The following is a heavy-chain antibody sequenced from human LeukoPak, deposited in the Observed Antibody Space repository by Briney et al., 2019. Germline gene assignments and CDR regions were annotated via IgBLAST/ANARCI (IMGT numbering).Heavy chain of an antibody. J-gene: IGHJ4*02. V-gene: IGHV1-69*13. Sequence: SVKVSCKASGYSFNSQGMNWVRQAPGQGLDWMGGIIPVLNLVTYAQKFQGRVTITADASTSTAHMDLSSLSFEDTAVYYCATGPRPHINMNRGVTTYSGYHFDDWGQETLVTVSS. CDR3: ATGPRPHINMNRGVTTYSGYHFDD. D-gene: IGHD3-10*01. CDR1: GYSFNSQG. CDR2: IIPVLNLV.